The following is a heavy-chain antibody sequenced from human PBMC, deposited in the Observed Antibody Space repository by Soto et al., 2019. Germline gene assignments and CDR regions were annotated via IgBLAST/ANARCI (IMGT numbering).Heavy chain of an antibody. V-gene: IGHV6-1*01. CDR1: GDSVSSNSAA. CDR3: AGEVGNRRGGRDAFDI. Sequence: KQSQTISLTCAISGDSVSSNSAAWNWIRQSPSRGLEWLGRTYYRSKWYNDYAVSVKSRITINPDTYKKQFSLQLNSVTHEDSAVFYCAGEVGNRRGGRDAFDIWGQGTMVTVSS. D-gene: IGHD1-26*01. J-gene: IGHJ3*02. CDR2: TYYRSKWYN.